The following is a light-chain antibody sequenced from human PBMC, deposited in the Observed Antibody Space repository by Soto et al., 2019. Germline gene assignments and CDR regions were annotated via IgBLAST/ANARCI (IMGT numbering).Light chain of an antibody. CDR1: QTVRDN. J-gene: IGKJ4*02. Sequence: EIVMTQSPTTLSVSPGERATLSCRASQTVRDNLGRYQQKPGQPPRIIIYGASTRATGIPARFSGSGSGTEFTLTISRLQSEDFAVYYCQQYNNWPLTFGGGTKVDIK. CDR3: QQYNNWPLT. V-gene: IGKV3D-15*01. CDR2: GAS.